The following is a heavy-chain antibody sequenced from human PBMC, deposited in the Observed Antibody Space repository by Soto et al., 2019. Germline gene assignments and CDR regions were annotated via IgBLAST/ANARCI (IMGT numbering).Heavy chain of an antibody. CDR2: ISTTGGST. CDR3: ARTDGATSNFRY. CDR1: GFTFNAYS. V-gene: IGHV3-23*01. J-gene: IGHJ4*02. Sequence: DVQLLESGGRLVQPGGSLRLSCAASGFTFNAYSLSWVRQAPGKGLEWVSAISTTGGSTYYADSVKGRFTIYRDNSQNTLSLQMNSLRAEDTAVYCCARTDGATSNFRYWGQGTLVTVYS. D-gene: IGHD2-8*01.